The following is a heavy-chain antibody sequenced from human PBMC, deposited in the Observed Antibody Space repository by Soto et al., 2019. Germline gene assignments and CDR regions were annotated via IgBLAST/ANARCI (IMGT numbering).Heavy chain of an antibody. J-gene: IGHJ2*01. CDR3: ARDRGEYTSSWFWYFSH. Sequence: LSLTCSVSGASISSFNWNWVRQPAGKGPEWVGRLNIAGTINYNPSLKSRITMSMDTSKNQISLHLRSVTAADTAIYYCARDRGEYTSSWFWYFSHWRHGTLVTVSS. CDR2: LNIAGTI. V-gene: IGHV4-4*07. D-gene: IGHD6-13*01. CDR1: GASISSFN.